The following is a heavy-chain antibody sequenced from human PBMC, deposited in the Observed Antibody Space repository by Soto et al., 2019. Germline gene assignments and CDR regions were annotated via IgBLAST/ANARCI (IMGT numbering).Heavy chain of an antibody. V-gene: IGHV1-69*01. CDR1: GGTFSSYA. CDR2: IIPIFGTA. Sequence: QVQLVQSGAEVKKPGSSVKVSCKASGGTFSSYAISWVRQAPGQGLEWMGGIIPIFGTANYAQKFQGRVTITADESTSTAYMELSSLRSEDTAVYYCARPYYYDSSGYYGSDAFDIWGQGTMVTVSS. CDR3: ARPYYYDSSGYYGSDAFDI. D-gene: IGHD3-22*01. J-gene: IGHJ3*02.